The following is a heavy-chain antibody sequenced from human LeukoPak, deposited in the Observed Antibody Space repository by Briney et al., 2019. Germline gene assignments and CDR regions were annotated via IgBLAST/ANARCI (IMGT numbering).Heavy chain of an antibody. J-gene: IGHJ4*02. D-gene: IGHD5-12*01. CDR1: GDSISSGDYY. Sequence: SQTLSLTCTVSGDSISSGDYYWNWIRQPPGKGLEWIGEINHQRSANYNPSLKSRVTMSVDTSKNHFSLMLRSVTAADTAAYYCARGLSRRGTRRITYDFSGRYFFDYWGQGALVTVSS. CDR2: INHQRSA. V-gene: IGHV4-30-4*08. CDR3: ARGLSRRGTRRITYDFSGRYFFDY.